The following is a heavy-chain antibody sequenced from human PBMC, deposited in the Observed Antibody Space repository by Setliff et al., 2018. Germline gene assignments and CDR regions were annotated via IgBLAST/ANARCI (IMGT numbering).Heavy chain of an antibody. CDR1: GISVTNGW. CDR3: ARTCSGSGCYAGLES. V-gene: IGHV3-30*03. J-gene: IGHJ4*02. Sequence: GGSLRLSCVVSGISVTNGWVTWVRQAPGKGLEWVGRFKSTADGGNKYHADSVKGRFTISRDNSKNTLYLQMNSLRPEDTAVYYCARTCSGSGCYAGLESWGQGTPVTVSS. CDR2: KSTADGGNK. D-gene: IGHD2-15*01.